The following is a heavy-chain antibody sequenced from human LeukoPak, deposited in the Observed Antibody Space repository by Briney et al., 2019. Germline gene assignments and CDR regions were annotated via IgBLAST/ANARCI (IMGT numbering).Heavy chain of an antibody. CDR2: IYYSGST. CDR1: GGSISSSSYY. D-gene: IGHD1-26*01. V-gene: IGHV4-39*01. J-gene: IGHJ5*02. Sequence: SETLSLTCTVSGGSISSSSYYWGWIRQPPGRGLEWIGRIYYSGSTYYNPSLKSRVTISVDTSKNQLSLKLSSVTAADTAVYYCARQGGPSGSYYRVGYNWFDPWGQGTLVTVSS. CDR3: ARQGGPSGSYYRVGYNWFDP.